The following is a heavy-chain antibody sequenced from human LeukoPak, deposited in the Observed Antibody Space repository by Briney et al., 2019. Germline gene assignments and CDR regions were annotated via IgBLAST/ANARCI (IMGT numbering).Heavy chain of an antibody. CDR1: GFTFSSYA. CDR2: ISSNGGST. Sequence: GGSLRLSCSASGFTFSSYAMHWVRQAPGKGLEYVSAISSNGGSTYYADSVKGRFTISRDNSKNTLYLQMSSLRAEDTAVYYCVKDGTLNYDILTGYYTRTEYYFDYWGQETLVTVSS. D-gene: IGHD3-9*01. CDR3: VKDGTLNYDILTGYYTRTEYYFDY. V-gene: IGHV3-64D*06. J-gene: IGHJ4*02.